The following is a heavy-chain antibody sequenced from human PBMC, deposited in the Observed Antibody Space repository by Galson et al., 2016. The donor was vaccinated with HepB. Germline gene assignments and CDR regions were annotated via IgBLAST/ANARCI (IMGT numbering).Heavy chain of an antibody. J-gene: IGHJ4*02. Sequence: SVTVSCKASGYTLASYGFSWVRQAPGQGLEWMGWISGYNGNTNYAQKLQGRVTMTTDTSTSTAYMDLRSLRSDDTAVYFCARVRGYSSVWSEAAFDYWGQGTLVTVSS. CDR2: ISGYNGNT. CDR3: ARVRGYSSVWSEAAFDY. D-gene: IGHD6-19*01. CDR1: GYTLASYG. V-gene: IGHV1-18*01.